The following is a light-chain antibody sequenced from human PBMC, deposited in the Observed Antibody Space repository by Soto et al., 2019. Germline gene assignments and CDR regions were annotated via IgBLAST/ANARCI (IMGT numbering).Light chain of an antibody. Sequence: IVMTQSPATLSVSPGERATLSCRASQSISNNLAWYQQRPGQSPRLLIYYASTRATGIPARFSGSGSGTEFTLTISSLQSEDFAVYYCHQYNNWPPWTFGQGTKVEIK. CDR3: HQYNNWPPWT. CDR1: QSISNN. CDR2: YAS. J-gene: IGKJ1*01. V-gene: IGKV3-15*01.